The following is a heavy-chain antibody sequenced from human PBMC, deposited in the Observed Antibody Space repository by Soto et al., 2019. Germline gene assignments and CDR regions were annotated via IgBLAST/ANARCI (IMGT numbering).Heavy chain of an antibody. Sequence: PGGSLRLSCAASGFTFSSYAMSWVRQAPGKGLEWVSAISGSGGSTYYADSVKGRFTISRDNSKNTLYLQMNSLRAEDTAVYYCAKDEQQLVQGYYYYGMDVWGQGTTVTVSS. D-gene: IGHD6-13*01. CDR3: AKDEQQLVQGYYYYGMDV. CDR1: GFTFSSYA. V-gene: IGHV3-23*01. J-gene: IGHJ6*02. CDR2: ISGSGGST.